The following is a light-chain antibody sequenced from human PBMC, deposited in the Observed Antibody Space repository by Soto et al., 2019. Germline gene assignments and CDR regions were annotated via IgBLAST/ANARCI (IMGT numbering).Light chain of an antibody. CDR2: GAS. CDR3: QQYDNSIT. J-gene: IGKJ5*01. CDR1: QSVSSNN. Sequence: EIVLTQSPGTLSLSPGETATLSCRASQSVSSNNLAWYHQKPGQTPSLLIYGASTRATGIPARFSGSGSGTDFTLTISRLEPEDFTVYYCQQYDNSITFGQWTRLEIE. V-gene: IGKV3-20*01.